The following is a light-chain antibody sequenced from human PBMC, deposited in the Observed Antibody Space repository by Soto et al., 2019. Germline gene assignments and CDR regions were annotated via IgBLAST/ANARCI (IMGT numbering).Light chain of an antibody. CDR1: QSISSW. J-gene: IGKJ4*01. CDR2: KAS. CDR3: QQYNSYPLT. Sequence: DIPMTQSPSTLSASVGDRVTITCRASQSISSWLAWYQQKPGKAPNLLIYKASSLESGVPSRFSGNGSGTDFTLTISSLQPDDFATYYCQQYNSYPLTFGGGTKVEIK. V-gene: IGKV1-5*03.